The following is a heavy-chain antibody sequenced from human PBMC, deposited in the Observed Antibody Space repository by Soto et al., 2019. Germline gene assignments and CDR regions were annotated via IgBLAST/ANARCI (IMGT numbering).Heavy chain of an antibody. D-gene: IGHD3-3*01. CDR2: INAGNGNT. V-gene: IGHV1-3*01. CDR3: ARDRRIYYDFWSGYWARFDP. Sequence: ASVKVSCKASGYTFTSYAMHWVRQAPGQRLEWMGWINAGNGNTKYSQKFQGRVTITRDTSASTAYMELSSLRPEDTAVYYCARDRRIYYDFWSGYWARFDPWGQGTLVTVSS. J-gene: IGHJ5*02. CDR1: GYTFTSYA.